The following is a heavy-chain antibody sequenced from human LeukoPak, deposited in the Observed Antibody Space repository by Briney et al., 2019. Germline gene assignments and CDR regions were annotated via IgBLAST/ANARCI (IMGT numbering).Heavy chain of an antibody. Sequence: GGSLRLSRAASGFTFDDYAMHWVRQAPGKGLEWVSGISWNSGSIGYADSVKGRFTISRDNAKNPLYLQMNSLRAEDTALYYCAKEGGSGSYHYYGMDVWGQGTTVTVSS. CDR3: AKEGGSGSYHYYGMDV. V-gene: IGHV3-9*01. D-gene: IGHD3-10*01. CDR2: ISWNSGSI. J-gene: IGHJ6*02. CDR1: GFTFDDYA.